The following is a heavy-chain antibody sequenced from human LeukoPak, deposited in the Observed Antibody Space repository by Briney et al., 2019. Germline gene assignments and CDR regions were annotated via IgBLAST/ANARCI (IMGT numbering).Heavy chain of an antibody. CDR1: GGSFSGYY. D-gene: IGHD3-10*01. J-gene: IGHJ6*02. Sequence: SETLSLTCAVYGGSFSGYYWSWIRQPPGKGLEWIGEINHSGSTNYNPSLKSRVTISVETSKNQFSLKLRSVNTADTGVYFCARGLITMVRGVTYGMDVWGQGTTVTVSS. CDR2: INHSGST. V-gene: IGHV4-34*01. CDR3: ARGLITMVRGVTYGMDV.